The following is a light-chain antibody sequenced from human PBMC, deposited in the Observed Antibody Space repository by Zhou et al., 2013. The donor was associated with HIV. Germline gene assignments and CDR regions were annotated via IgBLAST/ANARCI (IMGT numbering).Light chain of an antibody. CDR2: AAS. CDR1: QGISSY. CDR3: QQYYSYPRT. J-gene: IGKJ1*01. Sequence: AIRMTQSPSSLSASTGDRVTITCRASQGISSYLAWYQQKPGKAPKLLIYAASTLQSGVPSRFSGSGSGTDFTLTISCLQSEDFATYYCQQYYSYPRTFGQGTKGG. V-gene: IGKV1-8*01.